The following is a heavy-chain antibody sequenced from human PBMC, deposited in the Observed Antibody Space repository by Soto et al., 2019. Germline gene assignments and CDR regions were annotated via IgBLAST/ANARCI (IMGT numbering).Heavy chain of an antibody. D-gene: IGHD6-13*01. V-gene: IGHV1-3*05. CDR2: INAGNGNT. CDR3: ARGIAPYYFDY. Sequence: QVQLVQSGAEEKKPGASVKVSCKASGYNFTSYAMHWVRQAPGQRLEWMGWINAGNGNTKYSQKFQGRVTITRDTSASTAYMELSSLRSEDTAVYYCARGIAPYYFDYWGQGTLVTVSS. J-gene: IGHJ4*02. CDR1: GYNFTSYA.